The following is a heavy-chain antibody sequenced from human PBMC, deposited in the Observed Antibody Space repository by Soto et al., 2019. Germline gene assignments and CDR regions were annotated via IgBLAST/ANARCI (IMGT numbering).Heavy chain of an antibody. Sequence: ASVKVSCKASGGTFSSYAISWVRQAPGQGLEWMGGIIPIFGTANYAQKFQGRVTITADKSTSTAYMELSSLRSEDTAVYYCAMVDTAMAQFDYWGQGTLVTVSS. J-gene: IGHJ4*02. D-gene: IGHD5-18*01. V-gene: IGHV1-69*06. CDR1: GGTFSSYA. CDR3: AMVDTAMAQFDY. CDR2: IIPIFGTA.